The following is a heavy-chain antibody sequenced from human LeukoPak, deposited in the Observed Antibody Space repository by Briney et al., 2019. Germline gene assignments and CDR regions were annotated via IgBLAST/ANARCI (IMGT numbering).Heavy chain of an antibody. Sequence: ASVKVSCKTSGYTFTNYYMHWVRQAPGQGLEWMGIINPSGGTASYAQKFQGRVTMTRDTSTSTVYMELSSLRSEDTAVYYCARAGRALAGDYWGQGTLVPVSS. J-gene: IGHJ4*02. CDR2: INPSGGTA. D-gene: IGHD1-14*01. CDR3: ARAGRALAGDY. V-gene: IGHV1-46*01. CDR1: GYTFTNYY.